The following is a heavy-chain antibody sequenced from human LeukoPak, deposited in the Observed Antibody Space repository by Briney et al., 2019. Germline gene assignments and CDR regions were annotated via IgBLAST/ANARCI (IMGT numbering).Heavy chain of an antibody. V-gene: IGHV4-39*01. Sequence: SETLSLTCSVSGGSISSSSYYWGWIRQPPGKGLEWIGSIYYSGSTYYNPSLKSRVTISVDTSKNQFSLKLSSVTAADTAVYYCAAPVGATGRVGYWGQGTLVTVSS. CDR3: AAPVGATGRVGY. CDR1: GGSISSSSYY. CDR2: IYYSGST. D-gene: IGHD1-26*01. J-gene: IGHJ4*02.